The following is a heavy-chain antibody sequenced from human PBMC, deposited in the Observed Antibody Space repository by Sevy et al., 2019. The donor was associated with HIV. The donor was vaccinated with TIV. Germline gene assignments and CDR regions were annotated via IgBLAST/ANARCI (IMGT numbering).Heavy chain of an antibody. CDR3: AKGYYYDSSGYYSPFDY. J-gene: IGHJ4*02. V-gene: IGHV3-23*01. CDR1: GFTFSSYA. Sequence: GGSLRLSCAASGFTFSSYAMSWVRQAPGKGLEWVSAISGSGGSTYYADSVKGRFTISRDNSKNTLYLQMNSLRAEDTTVYYCAKGYYYDSSGYYSPFDYWGQGTLVTVSS. D-gene: IGHD3-22*01. CDR2: ISGSGGST.